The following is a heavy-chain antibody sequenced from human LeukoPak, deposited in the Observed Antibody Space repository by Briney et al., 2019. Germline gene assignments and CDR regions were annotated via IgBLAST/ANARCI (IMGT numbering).Heavy chain of an antibody. CDR2: INWDGGST. Sequence: PGGSLRLSCAASGFTFSSYGMSWVRQAPGKGLEWVSGINWDGGSTGYADSVKGRFTISRDNAKNSLYPQMNSLRAEDTALYYCARWKYYYYMDVWGKGTTVTVSS. CDR1: GFTFSSYG. J-gene: IGHJ6*03. V-gene: IGHV3-20*04. D-gene: IGHD1-1*01. CDR3: ARWKYYYYMDV.